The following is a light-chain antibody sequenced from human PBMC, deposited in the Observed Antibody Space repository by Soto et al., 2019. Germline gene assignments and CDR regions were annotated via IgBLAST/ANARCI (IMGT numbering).Light chain of an antibody. CDR3: CSYAGTYTYV. Sequence: QSALTQPRSVSGSPGQSVTISCTGTSSDVGGYNYVSWYQQYPGKAPKVMIYDVRKRPSGVPDRFSGSKSGNTASLTISGLQAEDEADYYCCSYAGTYTYVFGTGTKLTV. CDR1: SSDVGGYNY. V-gene: IGLV2-11*01. CDR2: DVR. J-gene: IGLJ1*01.